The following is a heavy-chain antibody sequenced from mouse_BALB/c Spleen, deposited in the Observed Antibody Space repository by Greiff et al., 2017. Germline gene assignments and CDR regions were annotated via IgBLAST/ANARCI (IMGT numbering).Heavy chain of an antibody. J-gene: IGHJ4*01. Sequence: QVQLQQPGAELVKPGASVKMSCKASGYTFTSYWMHWVKQRPGQGLEWIGYINPSTGYTEYNQKFKDKATLTADKSSSTAYMQLSSLTSEDSAVYYCARCYYRYYAMDYWGQGTSVTVSS. V-gene: IGHV1S26*01. CDR3: ARCYYRYYAMDY. CDR1: GYTFTSYW. D-gene: IGHD2-14*01. CDR2: INPSTGYT.